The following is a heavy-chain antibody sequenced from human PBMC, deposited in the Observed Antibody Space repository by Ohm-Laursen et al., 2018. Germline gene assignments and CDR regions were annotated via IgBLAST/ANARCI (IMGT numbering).Heavy chain of an antibody. D-gene: IGHD3-22*01. CDR3: ARGSGYYYPFDS. J-gene: IGHJ4*02. CDR2: IIPIFGTA. CDR1: GGTFSSYA. Sequence: GSSVKVSCKASGGTFSSYAISWVRQAPGQGLEWMGGIIPIFGTANYAQKFQGRVTITADISTTTAYMELSSLKSEDTAVYYCARGSGYYYPFDSWGQGTLVTVSS. V-gene: IGHV1-69*06.